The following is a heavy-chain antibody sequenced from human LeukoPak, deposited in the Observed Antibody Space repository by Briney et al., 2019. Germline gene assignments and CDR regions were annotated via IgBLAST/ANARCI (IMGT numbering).Heavy chain of an antibody. CDR2: IKHDGNEK. V-gene: IGHV3-7*01. D-gene: IGHD4-17*01. Sequence: GGSLRLSCAASGFTFSSYSMSWVRQAPGKGLEWVANIKHDGNEKYYVDSVKGRFTISRDNAKNSLYLQMNSLRAEDTAVYYCARDKNHGDSYFAYWGQGILVTVSS. CDR1: GFTFSSYS. CDR3: ARDKNHGDSYFAY. J-gene: IGHJ4*02.